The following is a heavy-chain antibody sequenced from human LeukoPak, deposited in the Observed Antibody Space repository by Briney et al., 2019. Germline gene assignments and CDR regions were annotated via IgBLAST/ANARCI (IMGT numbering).Heavy chain of an antibody. D-gene: IGHD1-26*01. V-gene: IGHV3-21*01. CDR3: ARAVGSSESNWFDP. CDR1: GFTFSSYS. CDR2: ISSSSSYI. J-gene: IGHJ5*02. Sequence: PGGSLRLSCAASGFTFSSYSMNWVRQAPGKGLEWVSSISSSSSYIYYADSVKGRFTISRDNAKNSLYLQMNSLRAEDTAVYYCARAVGSSESNWFDPWGQGTLATVSS.